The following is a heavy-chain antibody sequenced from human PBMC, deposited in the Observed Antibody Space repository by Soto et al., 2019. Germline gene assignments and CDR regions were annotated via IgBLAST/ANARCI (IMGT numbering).Heavy chain of an antibody. CDR1: GFTVSSNY. J-gene: IGHJ3*02. D-gene: IGHD1-26*01. Sequence: EVQLVESGGGLVQPGGSLRLSCAASGFTVSSNYMSWVRQAPGKGLEWVSGIYSGGSTYYADSVKGRFTISRHNSKNTLYLQMNSLRAEDTAVYYCAIRENRGGPELAFDIWGQGTIVTVSS. CDR3: AIRENRGGPELAFDI. CDR2: IYSGGST. V-gene: IGHV3-53*04.